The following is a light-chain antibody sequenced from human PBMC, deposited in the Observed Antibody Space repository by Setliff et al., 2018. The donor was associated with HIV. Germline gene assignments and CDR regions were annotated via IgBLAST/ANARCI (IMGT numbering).Light chain of an antibody. CDR1: SSDVGAYYY. J-gene: IGLJ1*01. Sequence: QSVLTQPASVSGSPGQSVTISCTGTSSDVGAYYYVSWYQQHPAKAPKLILYDVSNRPSGVSNRFSGSKSGNTASLTISGLQAEDEADYYCSSYTSSSTLYVFGTGTKVTVL. V-gene: IGLV2-14*03. CDR3: SSYTSSSTLYV. CDR2: DVS.